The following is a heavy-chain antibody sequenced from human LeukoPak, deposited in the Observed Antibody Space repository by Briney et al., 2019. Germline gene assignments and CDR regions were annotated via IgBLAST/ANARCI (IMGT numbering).Heavy chain of an antibody. Sequence: ESLKISCKGSGYSFTSYWIGWVRQMPGKGLEWMGIIYPGDSDTGYSPSFQGQVTISADKSISTAYLQWSSLKASDTAMYYCARGSPSVVVPAATGSWFDPWGQGTLVTVSS. CDR2: IYPGDSDT. CDR3: ARGSPSVVVPAATGSWFDP. V-gene: IGHV5-51*01. D-gene: IGHD2-2*01. J-gene: IGHJ5*02. CDR1: GYSFTSYW.